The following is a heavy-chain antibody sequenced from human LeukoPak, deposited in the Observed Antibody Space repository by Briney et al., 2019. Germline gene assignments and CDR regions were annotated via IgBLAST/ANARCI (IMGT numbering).Heavy chain of an antibody. CDR2: ISAHKGDT. Sequence: ASLKVSCKTSGYTITTYGISWLRQAPGQGLEWMGWISAHKGDTEYAQKFQGRVTMTRDTSTSTAYMEVRSLRSDDTAVYYCARSASDYYGSGSYDRSWGQGTLVTVSS. CDR3: ARSASDYYGSGSYDRS. CDR1: GYTITTYG. V-gene: IGHV1-18*01. D-gene: IGHD3-10*01. J-gene: IGHJ5*02.